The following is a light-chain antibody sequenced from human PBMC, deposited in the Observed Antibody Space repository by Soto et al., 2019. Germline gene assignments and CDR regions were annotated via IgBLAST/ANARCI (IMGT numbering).Light chain of an antibody. J-gene: IGKJ5*01. Sequence: EIVLTQSPATLSLSPGERATLSCRASQSVSTYLAWYQQRPGQAPRHLIYDASYRATDIPPRFSGSGSGTDFTLTISSLEPEDFAVYYCQQRRSWPPTITFGQGTRLDIK. CDR1: QSVSTY. CDR3: QQRRSWPPTIT. CDR2: DAS. V-gene: IGKV3-11*01.